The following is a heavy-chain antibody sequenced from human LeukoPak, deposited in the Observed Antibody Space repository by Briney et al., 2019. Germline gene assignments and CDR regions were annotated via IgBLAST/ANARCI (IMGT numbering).Heavy chain of an antibody. D-gene: IGHD6-13*01. Sequence: PGGSLRLSCAASGFTFSSYSMNWVRQAPGKGLEWVSSISSSSSYIYYADSVKGRFTISRDNAENSLYLQMNSLRAEGTAVYYCARQQQPNYYGMDVWGQGTTVTVSS. V-gene: IGHV3-21*01. J-gene: IGHJ6*02. CDR2: ISSSSSYI. CDR1: GFTFSSYS. CDR3: ARQQQPNYYGMDV.